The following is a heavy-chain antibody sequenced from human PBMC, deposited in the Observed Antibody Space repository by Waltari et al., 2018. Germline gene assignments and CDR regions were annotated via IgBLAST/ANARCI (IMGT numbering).Heavy chain of an antibody. CDR1: GGTFSRYP. CDR3: ARGPVVAATLGYFDY. V-gene: IGHV1-69*04. Sequence: VQLVQSGAEVKKPGSSVKVSCRSSGGTFSRYPSSWVGQAGGQGIEWMGGIIPILGIANYAQKFQGRVTITADESTSTAYMELSSLRSEDTAVYYCARGPVVAATLGYFDYWGQGTLVTVSS. J-gene: IGHJ4*02. CDR2: IIPILGIA. D-gene: IGHD2-15*01.